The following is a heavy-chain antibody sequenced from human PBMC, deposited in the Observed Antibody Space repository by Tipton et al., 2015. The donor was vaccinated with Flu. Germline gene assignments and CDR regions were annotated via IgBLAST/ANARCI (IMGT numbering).Heavy chain of an antibody. CDR3: AKDISPYYYYGMDV. CDR2: ISWDGGST. V-gene: IGHV3-43D*04. Sequence: SLRLSCAASGFTFDGYAMHWVRQAPGKGLEWVSLISWDGGSTYYADSVKGRFTISRDNSKNSLYLQMNSLRAEDTALYYCAKDISPYYYYGMDVWGQGTTVTVSS. J-gene: IGHJ6*02. CDR1: GFTFDGYA.